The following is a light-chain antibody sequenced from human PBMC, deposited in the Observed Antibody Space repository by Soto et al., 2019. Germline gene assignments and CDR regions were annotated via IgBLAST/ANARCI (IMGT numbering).Light chain of an antibody. Sequence: EIVMRQSPATLSVSPGERATLCCRASQSVSSNLAWYQQKPGQAPRLLIYGASNRATGIPDRFSGSGSGTDFTLTISRLEPEDFAVYYCQQYGSSGTFGQAANVDIK. J-gene: IGKJ1*01. CDR3: QQYGSSGT. CDR1: QSVSSN. CDR2: GAS. V-gene: IGKV3-20*01.